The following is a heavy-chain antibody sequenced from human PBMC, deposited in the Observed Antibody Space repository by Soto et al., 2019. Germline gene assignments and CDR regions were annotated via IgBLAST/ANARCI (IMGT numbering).Heavy chain of an antibody. J-gene: IGHJ4*02. CDR1: GFTFSSYG. D-gene: IGHD5-18*01. V-gene: IGHV3-33*01. CDR2: IWYDGSNK. Sequence: PGGSLRLSCAASGFTFSSYGMHWVRQAPGKGLEWVAVIWYDGSNKYYADSVKGRFTISRDNSKNTLYLQMNSLRAEDTAVYYCARDGSTAMAYYFDCWGQGTLVTVSS. CDR3: ARDGSTAMAYYFDC.